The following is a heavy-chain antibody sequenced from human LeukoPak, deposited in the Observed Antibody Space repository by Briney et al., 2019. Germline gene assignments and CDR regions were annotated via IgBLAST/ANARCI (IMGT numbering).Heavy chain of an antibody. D-gene: IGHD4-17*01. J-gene: IGHJ3*02. CDR3: ARAGSYGDSYEGAFDI. CDR2: INPNSGGT. V-gene: IGHV1-2*02. Sequence: ASVKVSCKASGYTFTNYYMHWVRQAPGQGLEWMGWINPNSGGTNYAQKFQGRVTMTRDTSISTAYMELSRLRSDDTAVYYCARAGSYGDSYEGAFDIWGQGTMVTVSS. CDR1: GYTFTNYY.